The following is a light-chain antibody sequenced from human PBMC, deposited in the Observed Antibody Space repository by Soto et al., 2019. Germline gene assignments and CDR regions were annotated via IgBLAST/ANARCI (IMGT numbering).Light chain of an antibody. CDR3: SSYTNSNTPVI. CDR1: SSDVGGYNY. J-gene: IGLJ2*01. Sequence: QSALTQPASVSGSPGQSITISCTGTSSDVGGYNYVSWYQQHPGKAPKLIIYEVSNRPSGVSNRFSGSKSGNTASLTISGLQAEDEADYYCSSYTNSNTPVIFGGGTKLTVL. V-gene: IGLV2-14*01. CDR2: EVS.